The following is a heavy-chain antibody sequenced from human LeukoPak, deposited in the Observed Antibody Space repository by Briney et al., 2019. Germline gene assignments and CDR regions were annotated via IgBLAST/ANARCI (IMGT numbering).Heavy chain of an antibody. Sequence: SETLSLTCTVSGGSISSYYWSWIRQPAGKGLEWIGRIYTSGSTNYNPSLKSRVTMSVDTSKNQFSLKLSSVTAADTAVYYCAKTPRSGGSCLTFDPWGQGTLVTVS. V-gene: IGHV4-4*07. CDR3: AKTPRSGGSCLTFDP. D-gene: IGHD2-15*01. J-gene: IGHJ5*02. CDR1: GGSISSYY. CDR2: IYTSGST.